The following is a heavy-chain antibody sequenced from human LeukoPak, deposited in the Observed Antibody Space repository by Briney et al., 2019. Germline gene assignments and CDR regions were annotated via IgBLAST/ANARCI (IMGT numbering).Heavy chain of an antibody. J-gene: IGHJ4*02. CDR2: IRYDGSNK. CDR3: ARVCGGSCYQYYFDY. V-gene: IGHV3-30*02. CDR1: GFTFSSYG. Sequence: GGSLRLSCAASGFTFSSYGMHWVRQAPGKGLEWVAFIRYDGSNKYYADSVKGRFTISRDNSKNTLYLQMNSLRAEDTAVYYCARVCGGSCYQYYFDYWGQGTLVTVSS. D-gene: IGHD2-15*01.